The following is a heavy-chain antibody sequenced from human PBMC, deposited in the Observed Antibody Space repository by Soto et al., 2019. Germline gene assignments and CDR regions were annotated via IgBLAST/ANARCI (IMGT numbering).Heavy chain of an antibody. CDR3: ARGILWYSSTWERRIYFDY. CDR2: INQDGSEK. J-gene: IGHJ4*02. Sequence: EVQLVESGGGLVQPGGSLRLSCAASGFALDSYWMSWVRQTPGKGLAWVANINQDGSEKYYVDSVQGRFTISRDNAKDALYLHITSLRAEDTAVYYCARGILWYSSTWERRIYFDYWGQGTLVTVSS. D-gene: IGHD6-13*01. V-gene: IGHV3-7*05. CDR1: GFALDSYW.